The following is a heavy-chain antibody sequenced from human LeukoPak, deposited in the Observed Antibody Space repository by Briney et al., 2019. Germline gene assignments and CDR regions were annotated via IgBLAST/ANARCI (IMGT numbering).Heavy chain of an antibody. D-gene: IGHD3-22*01. CDR1: GYTFTSYY. CDR3: ARVKPNYYDSSAYGTFDI. CDR2: INPSGGST. Sequence: ASVKVSCKASGYTFTSYYMHWVRQAPGQGLEWMGIINPSGGSTSYAQKFQGRVTMTRDTSTSTVYMELSSLRSEDTPVYYCARVKPNYYDSSAYGTFDIWGQGTMVTVSS. V-gene: IGHV1-46*01. J-gene: IGHJ3*02.